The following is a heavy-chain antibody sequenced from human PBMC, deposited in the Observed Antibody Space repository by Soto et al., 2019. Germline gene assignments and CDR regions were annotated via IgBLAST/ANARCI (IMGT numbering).Heavy chain of an antibody. J-gene: IGHJ4*02. CDR3: VRSRRESFGVVQPSDV. V-gene: IGHV3-48*01. CDR2: ISSGGYTI. CDR1: GFTFSSYS. Sequence: PGGSLRLSCEASGFTFSSYSFNWVRQAPGQGLEWVSFISSGGYTIYHADSLEGRFSISRDDAKNSVYLQMSGLRMDDTAVYYCVRSRRESFGVVQPSDVWGRRTLVTASS. D-gene: IGHD3-3*01.